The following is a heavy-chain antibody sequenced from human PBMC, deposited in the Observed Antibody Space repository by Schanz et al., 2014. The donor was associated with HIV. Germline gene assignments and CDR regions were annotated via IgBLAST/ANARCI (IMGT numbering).Heavy chain of an antibody. CDR1: GFLFSSYG. Sequence: EVQLLESGGGLVQPGGSLRLSCAASGFLFSSYGMSWVRQAPGKGLEWVSFISGTGGSTYYTDSVKGRFTISRDNFKDTNTLYLQMNSLRAEDTAVYYCARETIQLCPDYWGQGTLVTVSS. CDR3: ARETIQLCPDY. V-gene: IGHV3-23*01. D-gene: IGHD5-18*01. CDR2: ISGTGGST. J-gene: IGHJ4*02.